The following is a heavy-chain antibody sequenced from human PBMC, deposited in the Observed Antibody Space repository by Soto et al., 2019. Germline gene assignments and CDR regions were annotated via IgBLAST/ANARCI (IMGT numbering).Heavy chain of an antibody. CDR2: ISGRDANN. V-gene: IGHV3-11*01. CDR1: GFTFSDSF. J-gene: IGHJ6*03. CDR3: AGDQGRNYMGV. Sequence: QVQLVESGGGLAKPGGSLRLSCAASGFTFSDSFISWSRQTPGKGREWLSYISGRDANNYYADSVRGRYTISRHNAMNPVYLPMNSPRVEDTAVYYCAGDQGRNYMGVWGKGTTVTVS.